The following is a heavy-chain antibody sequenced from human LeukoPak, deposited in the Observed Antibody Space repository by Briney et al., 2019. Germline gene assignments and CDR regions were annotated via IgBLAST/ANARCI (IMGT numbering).Heavy chain of an antibody. Sequence: GASVKVSCMASGYTFTAYYIHWVRQAPGQGLEWMGWMHPNSGGTHYEQKFQGRVTMTRDTSISTAYMEVSRLTSDDTAVYYCATSSGYSSSWGAFDIWGQGTMVTVSS. CDR2: MHPNSGGT. CDR3: ATSSGYSSSWGAFDI. CDR1: GYTFTAYY. J-gene: IGHJ3*02. D-gene: IGHD6-13*01. V-gene: IGHV1-2*02.